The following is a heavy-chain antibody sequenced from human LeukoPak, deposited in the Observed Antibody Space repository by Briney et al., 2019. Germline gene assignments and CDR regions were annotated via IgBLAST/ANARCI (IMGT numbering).Heavy chain of an antibody. V-gene: IGHV3-30*04. D-gene: IGHD4-23*01. Sequence: GGSLRLSCAASGFTFSSYAMHWVRQAPGKGLEWVAVISYDGSNKYYADSVKGRFTISRDNSKNTLYLQMNSLRAEDTAVYYCARATPSPDYWGQGTLVTVPS. CDR3: ARATPSPDY. CDR2: ISYDGSNK. J-gene: IGHJ4*02. CDR1: GFTFSSYA.